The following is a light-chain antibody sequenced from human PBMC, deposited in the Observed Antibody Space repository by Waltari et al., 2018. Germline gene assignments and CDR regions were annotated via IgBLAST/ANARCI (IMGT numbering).Light chain of an antibody. J-gene: IGLJ3*02. CDR3: LSYTTINAWV. Sequence: QSALTQPASVSGSPGQSLTISCSGTSGDIGAFNRVSWYQQFAGKAPRLLIYEDTLRPAGLSDGFSGAKAGATASLTISGLQAEDEADYFCLSYTTINAWVFGGGTKVTVL. CDR1: SGDIGAFNR. V-gene: IGLV2-14*01. CDR2: EDT.